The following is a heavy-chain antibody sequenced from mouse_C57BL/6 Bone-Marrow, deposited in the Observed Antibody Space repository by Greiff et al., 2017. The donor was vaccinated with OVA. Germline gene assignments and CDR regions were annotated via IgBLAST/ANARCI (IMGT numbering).Heavy chain of an antibody. J-gene: IGHJ3*01. CDR1: GYTFTSYT. CDR3: ARSRSNYEFAY. V-gene: IGHV1-4*01. Sequence: VKLVESGAELARPGASVKMSCKASGYTFTSYTMHWVKQRPGQGLEWIGYINPSSGYTKYNQKFKDKATLTADKSSSTAYMQLSSLTSEDSAVYYCARSRSNYEFAYWGQGTLVTVSA. D-gene: IGHD2-5*01. CDR2: INPSSGYT.